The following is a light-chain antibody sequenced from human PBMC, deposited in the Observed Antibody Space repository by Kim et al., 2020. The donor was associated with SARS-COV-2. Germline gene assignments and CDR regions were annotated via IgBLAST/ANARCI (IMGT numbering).Light chain of an antibody. Sequence: LGQTVRITCQGDSLRSYYASWYQQKPGPAPVLVIYGKNNRPSGIPDRFSGSSSGNTASLTITGAQAEDEADYYCNSRDSSGNHLDVFGTGTKVTVL. J-gene: IGLJ1*01. V-gene: IGLV3-19*01. CDR1: SLRSYY. CDR3: NSRDSSGNHLDV. CDR2: GKN.